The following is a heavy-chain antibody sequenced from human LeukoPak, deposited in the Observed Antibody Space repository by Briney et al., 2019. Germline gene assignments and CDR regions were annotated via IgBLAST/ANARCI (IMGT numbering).Heavy chain of an antibody. Sequence: GGSLRLSCAASGFTFSSHAMSWVRQAPGKGLEWVSAISGSGGSTYYADSVKGRFTISRDNSKNTLYLQMNSLRAEDTAVYYCAKVWDSSGWTWIDYWGQGTLVTVSS. V-gene: IGHV3-23*01. CDR1: GFTFSSHA. CDR3: AKVWDSSGWTWIDY. J-gene: IGHJ4*02. D-gene: IGHD6-19*01. CDR2: ISGSGGST.